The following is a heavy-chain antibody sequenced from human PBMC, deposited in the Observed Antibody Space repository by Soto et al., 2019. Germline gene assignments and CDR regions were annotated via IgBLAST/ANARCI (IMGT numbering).Heavy chain of an antibody. Sequence: ASVKVSCKASGYTFTSYGISWVRQAPGQGLEWMGWISAYNGNTNYAQKLQGRVTMTTDTSTSTAYMELRSLRSDDTAVYYCARDLTRTYFYFWSGYHYYMDVCGKGTTVPVS. V-gene: IGHV1-18*01. CDR1: GYTFTSYG. J-gene: IGHJ6*03. D-gene: IGHD3-3*01. CDR3: ARDLTRTYFYFWSGYHYYMDV. CDR2: ISAYNGNT.